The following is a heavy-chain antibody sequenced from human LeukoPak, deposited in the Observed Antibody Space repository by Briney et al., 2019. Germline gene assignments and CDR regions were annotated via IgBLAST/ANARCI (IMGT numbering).Heavy chain of an antibody. J-gene: IGHJ4*02. CDR2: INHSGST. Sequence: NPSETLSLTCAVYGGSFSGYYWSWIRQPPGKGLEWIGEINHSGSTNYNPSLKSRVTISVDTSKNQFSLKLSSVTAADTAVYYCARHKLRQWLVRRANYYFDYWGQGTLVTVSS. D-gene: IGHD6-19*01. CDR1: GGSFSGYY. CDR3: ARHKLRQWLVRRANYYFDY. V-gene: IGHV4-34*01.